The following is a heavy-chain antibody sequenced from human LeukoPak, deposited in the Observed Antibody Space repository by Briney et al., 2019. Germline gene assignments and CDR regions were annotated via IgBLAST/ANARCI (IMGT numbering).Heavy chain of an antibody. J-gene: IGHJ6*03. CDR1: GYTFSGYY. CDR2: INPNSGGT. V-gene: IGHV1-2*02. Sequence: ASVKVSCKASGYTFSGYYMHWVRQAPGQGLEWMGWINPNSGGTNYAQKFQGRVTMTRDTSISTAYMELSRLRSDDTAVYYCARPNSRRIYYYYYYMDVWGKGTTVTVSS. D-gene: IGHD3-16*01. CDR3: ARPNSRRIYYYYYYMDV.